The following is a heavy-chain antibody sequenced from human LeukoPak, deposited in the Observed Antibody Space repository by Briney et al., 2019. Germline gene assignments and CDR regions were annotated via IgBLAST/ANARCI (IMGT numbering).Heavy chain of an antibody. J-gene: IGHJ4*02. CDR1: GGTFSSYA. V-gene: IGHV1-69*06. D-gene: IGHD3-9*01. Sequence: ASVRVSCKASGGTFSSYAISWVRQAPGQGLEWMGGIIPIFGTANYAQKFQGRVTITADKSTSTAYMELSSLRSEDTAVYYCARSTGYYEAYFDYWSQGTLVTVSS. CDR2: IIPIFGTA. CDR3: ARSTGYYEAYFDY.